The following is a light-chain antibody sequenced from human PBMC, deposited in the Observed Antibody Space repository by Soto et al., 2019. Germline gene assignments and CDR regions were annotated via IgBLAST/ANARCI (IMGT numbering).Light chain of an antibody. CDR2: GAS. CDR1: QSVSSN. Sequence: EIVMTQSPVTLSMSPGERATLSCWASQSVSSNLAWYQQEPGQAPRLLIYGASTRATGIPARFSGSGSVTEITLTISSLQSEDFAVYYCQQYSKWPLTFGGGAKVEIK. CDR3: QQYSKWPLT. V-gene: IGKV3-15*01. J-gene: IGKJ4*01.